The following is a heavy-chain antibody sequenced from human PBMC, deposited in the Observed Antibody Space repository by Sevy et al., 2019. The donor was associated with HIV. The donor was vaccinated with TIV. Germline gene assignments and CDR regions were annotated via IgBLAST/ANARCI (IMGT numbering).Heavy chain of an antibody. D-gene: IGHD6-19*01. CDR1: GFTVSSNY. CDR3: ARVSVAGFDYFDY. V-gene: IGHV3-53*01. CDR2: IYSGGST. Sequence: GESLKISCAASGFTVSSNYMSWVRQAPGKGLEWVSVIYSGGSTHYADSVKGRFTISRDNSKNTLYIQMNSLRAEDTAAYYCARVSVAGFDYFDYWGQGTLVTVSS. J-gene: IGHJ4*02.